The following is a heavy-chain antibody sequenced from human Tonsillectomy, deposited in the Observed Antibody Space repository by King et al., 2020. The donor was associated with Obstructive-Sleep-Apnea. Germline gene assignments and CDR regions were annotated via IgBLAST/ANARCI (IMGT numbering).Heavy chain of an antibody. V-gene: IGHV3-48*04. D-gene: IGHD4-17*01. J-gene: IGHJ4*02. Sequence: VQLVESGGGLVKPGGSLRLSCAASGFTFSIYSMDWVRQAPGKGLEWVAYISSSSSTIYYADSVKGRFTISRDNAKNSLYLQMNSLRAEDTAVYYCARDKALSDTYGFNYDCWGQGTLVTVSS. CDR2: ISSSSSTI. CDR3: ARDKALSDTYGFNYDC. CDR1: GFTFSIYS.